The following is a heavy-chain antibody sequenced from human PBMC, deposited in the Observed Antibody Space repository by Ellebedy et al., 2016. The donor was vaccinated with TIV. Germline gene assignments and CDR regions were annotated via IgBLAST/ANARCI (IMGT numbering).Heavy chain of an antibody. CDR3: AREVVRGYSYGYFRYFDY. CDR2: FDPIGIT. J-gene: IGHJ4*02. CDR1: GDSIRSYY. V-gene: IGHV4-4*07. D-gene: IGHD5-18*01. Sequence: SETLSLXXTVSGDSIRSYYWTWIRQSAGKGLEWIGRFDPIGITNYNPSLKSRVTISVDTSKNQFSLKLSSVTAADTAVYYCAREVVRGYSYGYFRYFDYWGQGTLVTVSS.